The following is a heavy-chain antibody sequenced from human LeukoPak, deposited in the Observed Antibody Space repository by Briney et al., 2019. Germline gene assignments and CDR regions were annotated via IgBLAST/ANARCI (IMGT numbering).Heavy chain of an antibody. Sequence: SETLSLTCTVSGGSISSYYWSWIRQPPGKGLEWIGYIYYSGSTNYNPSLKSRVTISVDTSKNQFSLKLSSVTAADTAVYYCASADPTAIAAAGTLHYWGQGTLVTVSS. V-gene: IGHV4-59*01. CDR2: IYYSGST. CDR3: ASADPTAIAAAGTLHY. D-gene: IGHD6-13*01. CDR1: GGSISSYY. J-gene: IGHJ4*02.